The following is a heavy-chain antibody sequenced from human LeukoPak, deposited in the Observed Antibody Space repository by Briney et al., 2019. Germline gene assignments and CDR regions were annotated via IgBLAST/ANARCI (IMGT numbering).Heavy chain of an antibody. CDR3: AREATITRFGY. J-gene: IGHJ4*02. CDR1: GFTVSSNY. D-gene: IGHD5-24*01. Sequence: SGGSLRLSCAASGFTVSSNYMSWVRQAPGKGLEWVSVIYSGGSTYYADSVKGRFTISRDSSKNTLYLQMNSLRAEDTAVYYCAREATITRFGYWGQGTLVTVSS. V-gene: IGHV3-53*01. CDR2: IYSGGST.